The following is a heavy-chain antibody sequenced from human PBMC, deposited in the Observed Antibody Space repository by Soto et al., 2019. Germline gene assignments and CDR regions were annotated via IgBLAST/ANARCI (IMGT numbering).Heavy chain of an antibody. CDR1: GGSISSYY. D-gene: IGHD2-15*01. CDR2: IYYSGST. Sequence: SETLSLTCTVSGGSISSYYWSWIRQPPGKGLEWIGYIYYSGSTNYNPSLKSRVTISVDTSKNQFSLKLSSVTAADTAVYYCAREYCSGGSCYSDYWGQGTLVTVSS. J-gene: IGHJ4*02. CDR3: AREYCSGGSCYSDY. V-gene: IGHV4-59*01.